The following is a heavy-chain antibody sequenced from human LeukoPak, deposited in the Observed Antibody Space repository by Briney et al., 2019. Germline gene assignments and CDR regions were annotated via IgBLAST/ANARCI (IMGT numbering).Heavy chain of an antibody. CDR1: GGSISNYY. CDR2: IYTSGST. Sequence: SETLSLTCTVSGGSISNYYWSWIRQPAGKGLEWIGRIYTSGSTNYNPSLKSRVTISVDTSKNQFSLKLSSVTAADTAVYYCAKDLAATVVYDAFDIWGQGTMVTVSS. V-gene: IGHV4-4*07. J-gene: IGHJ3*02. D-gene: IGHD4-11*01. CDR3: AKDLAATVVYDAFDI.